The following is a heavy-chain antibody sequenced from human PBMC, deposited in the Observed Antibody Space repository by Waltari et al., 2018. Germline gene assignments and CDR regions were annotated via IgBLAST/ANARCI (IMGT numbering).Heavy chain of an antibody. D-gene: IGHD3-22*01. CDR1: GLSFRHAW. J-gene: IGHJ3*01. CDR3: ATGYDRSGYYDSFDH. Sequence: EVRLVESGGGFVMPGRSLRLSCEVSGLSFRHAWMSWVRKTPGKGLGWVGRSRRIYEGGTAGYAATVKDRFSISRDDATNTLCLQMNGLKTEDSAVYYCATGYDRSGYYDSFDHWGQGTTVTVSS. CDR2: SRRIYEGGTA. V-gene: IGHV3-15*01.